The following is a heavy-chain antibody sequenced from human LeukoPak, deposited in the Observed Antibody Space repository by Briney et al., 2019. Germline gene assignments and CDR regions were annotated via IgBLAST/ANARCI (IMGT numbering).Heavy chain of an antibody. CDR1: GFTFSNYW. D-gene: IGHD2-8*01. Sequence: GGSLRLSCVASGFTFSNYWMNWVRQAPGERPEWVANIKEDGSEKYYADSVKGRFTISRDNAKSSLYLQMNSLRAEDTAVYYCAAGCTKKYWGQGTLVTVSS. V-gene: IGHV3-7*01. J-gene: IGHJ4*02. CDR3: AAGCTKKY. CDR2: IKEDGSEK.